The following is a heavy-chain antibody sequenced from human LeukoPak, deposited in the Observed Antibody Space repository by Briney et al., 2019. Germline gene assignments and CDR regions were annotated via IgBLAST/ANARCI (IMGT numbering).Heavy chain of an antibody. D-gene: IGHD6-13*01. V-gene: IGHV4-59*08. Sequence: SETLPLTCTVSGASISSYYWSWIRQPPGKGLEWIGYISYSGSPNYNPSLKSRVTISADTSKNQFSLNLSSVTAADTAVYYCARVGHIVAAGTYDWWGQGTLVTVSS. J-gene: IGHJ4*02. CDR3: ARVGHIVAAGTYDW. CDR2: ISYSGSP. CDR1: GASISSYY.